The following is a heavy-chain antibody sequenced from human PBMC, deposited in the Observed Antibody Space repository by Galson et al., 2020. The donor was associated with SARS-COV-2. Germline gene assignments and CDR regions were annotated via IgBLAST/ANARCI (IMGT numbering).Heavy chain of an antibody. J-gene: IGHJ3*02. D-gene: IGHD3-22*01. CDR3: ARQYYYDSPDAFDI. V-gene: IGHV2-5*01. CDR2: IYWSDDK. Sequence: SGPTLVKPTQTLTLTCTFSGFSLTTSGVGVGWIRQPPGKALEWLALIYWSDDKRYSPSLSTRLTITKDTSKKQVVLTMTNMDPADTATYYCARQYYYDSPDAFDIWGQGTTVTVYS. CDR1: GFSLTTSGVG.